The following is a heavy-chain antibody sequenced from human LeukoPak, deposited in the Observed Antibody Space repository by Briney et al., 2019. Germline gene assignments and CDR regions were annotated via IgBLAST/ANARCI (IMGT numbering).Heavy chain of an antibody. V-gene: IGHV3-23*01. CDR2: ISGSGGST. Sequence: PGGSLRLSCAASGFTFSSYAMSWVRQAPGKGLEWVSAISGSGGSTYYADSVKGRFTISRGNSKNTLYLQMNSLRAEDTAVYYCANSNPHYYDSSGYYYDLLFDYWGQGTLVTVSS. CDR1: GFTFSSYA. CDR3: ANSNPHYYDSSGYYYDLLFDY. D-gene: IGHD3-22*01. J-gene: IGHJ4*02.